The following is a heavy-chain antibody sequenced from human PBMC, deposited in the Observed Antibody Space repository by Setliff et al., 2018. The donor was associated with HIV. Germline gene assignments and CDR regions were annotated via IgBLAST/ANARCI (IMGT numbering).Heavy chain of an antibody. J-gene: IGHJ6*02. V-gene: IGHV4-34*01. CDR1: GGSLRDYY. CDR3: ARSVIGYYYYGMDV. D-gene: IGHD3-10*01. Sequence: SETLSLTCVMDGGSLRDYYWSWIRQSPGKGLEWIGESNQSGSGNYNPSLKSRVTISVDTSRNEFFLNMGSVTAADTAVYYCARSVIGYYYYGMDVWGQGTLVTVSS. CDR2: SNQSGSG.